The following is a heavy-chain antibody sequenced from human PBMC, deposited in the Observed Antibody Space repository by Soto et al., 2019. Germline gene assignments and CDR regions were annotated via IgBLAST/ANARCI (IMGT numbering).Heavy chain of an antibody. CDR2: ISSSGSTI. D-gene: IGHD2-2*01. CDR3: ARSGGCSSTSCYASGTIDY. J-gene: IGHJ4*02. V-gene: IGHV3-11*01. Sequence: GGSLRLSCAASGFTFSDYYMSWIRQAPGKGLEWVSYISSSGSTIYYADSVKGRFTISRDNAKNSLYLQMNSLRAEDTAVYYCARSGGCSSTSCYASGTIDYWGQGTLVTVSS. CDR1: GFTFSDYY.